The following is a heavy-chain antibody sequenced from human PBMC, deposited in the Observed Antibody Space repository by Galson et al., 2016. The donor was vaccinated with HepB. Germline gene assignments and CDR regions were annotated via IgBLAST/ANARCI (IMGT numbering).Heavy chain of an antibody. CDR3: ARANYDVVSGHPQGYDY. CDR2: IYPDDSDA. D-gene: IGHD3-10*02. Sequence: QSGAEVKTPGESLKISCKTSGYTFSNYWIAWVRQMPGKGLEWMGIIYPDDSDARYSPSFQGQVTFSGDRSIDTAYPQWSSLKASDSAMYFCARANYDVVSGHPQGYDYWGQGTLVTVSS. CDR1: GYTFSNYW. V-gene: IGHV5-51*01. J-gene: IGHJ4*02.